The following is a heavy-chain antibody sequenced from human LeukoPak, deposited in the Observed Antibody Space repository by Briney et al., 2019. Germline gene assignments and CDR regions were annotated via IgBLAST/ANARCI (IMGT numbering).Heavy chain of an antibody. CDR2: IYYSGST. Sequence: SETLSLTCTVSGGSISSYYWSWIRQPPGKGLEWIGYIYYSGSTYYNPSLKSRVTISVDTSKNQFSLKLSSVTAADTAVYYCARVAYYYDSSGYYHDAFDIWGQGTMVTVSS. J-gene: IGHJ3*02. CDR3: ARVAYYYDSSGYYHDAFDI. D-gene: IGHD3-22*01. CDR1: GGSISSYY. V-gene: IGHV4-59*12.